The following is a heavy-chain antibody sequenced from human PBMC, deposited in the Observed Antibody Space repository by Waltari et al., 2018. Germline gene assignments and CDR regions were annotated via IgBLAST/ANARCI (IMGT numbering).Heavy chain of an antibody. J-gene: IGHJ4*02. CDR2: VDSDGSDWRSP. CDR1: GCIFSYYA. CDR3: ARDTPGDGIDY. V-gene: IGHV3-74*01. Sequence: EVQSVESGGGSVPPGGSLWIACTAAGCIFSYYAMHWVRQVPGTGLLWVAHVDSDGSDWRSPSYADSVKGRFTISRDNAKNTVYLQMNSLRVEDTAVYYCARDTPGDGIDYWGQGTLVTVSS. D-gene: IGHD7-27*01.